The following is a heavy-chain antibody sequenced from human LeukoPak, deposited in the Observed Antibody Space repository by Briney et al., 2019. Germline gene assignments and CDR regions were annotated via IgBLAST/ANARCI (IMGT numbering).Heavy chain of an antibody. CDR3: ARGHGSGSTNWFDP. V-gene: IGHV1-46*01. Sequence: ASVKVSCKASGYTFTSYSIHWVRQAPGQGLEWMGIINPSGASAMYAQKFQGRVTMTRDMSTATVYLGLSSLRFDDTAVYYCARGHGSGSTNWFDPWGQGTLVTVSS. D-gene: IGHD3-10*01. J-gene: IGHJ5*02. CDR2: INPSGASA. CDR1: GYTFTSYS.